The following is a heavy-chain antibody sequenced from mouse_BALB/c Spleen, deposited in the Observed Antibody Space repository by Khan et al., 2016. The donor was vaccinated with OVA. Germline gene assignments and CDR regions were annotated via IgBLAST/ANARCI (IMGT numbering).Heavy chain of an antibody. Sequence: QVQLKQSGPGLVAPSQSLSITCTVSGFSLTDYDLSWVRQPPGKGLEWLGVIWPGGGNYYYSALKSGLSIIKDNSNRQVFLKVNSLQADDTAKYYCDQAPPSYGMDYWGQGTSVTVSS. CDR2: IWPGGGN. CDR1: GFSLTDYD. CDR3: DQAPPSYGMDY. J-gene: IGHJ4*01. V-gene: IGHV2-6-5*01.